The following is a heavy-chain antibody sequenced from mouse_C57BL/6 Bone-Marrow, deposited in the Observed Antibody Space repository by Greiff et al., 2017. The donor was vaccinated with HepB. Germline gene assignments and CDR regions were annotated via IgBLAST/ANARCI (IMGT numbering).Heavy chain of an antibody. CDR2: IDPSDSYT. D-gene: IGHD2-1*01. CDR1: GYTFTSYW. J-gene: IGHJ2*01. V-gene: IGHV1-69*01. Sequence: QVQLKQPGAELVMPGASVKLSCKASGYTFTSYWIHWVKQRPGQGLEWIGEIDPSDSYTNYNQKFKGKSTLTVDKSSSTAYMQLSSLTSEDSAVYYCAAYGNYGYWGQGTTLTVSS. CDR3: AAYGNYGY.